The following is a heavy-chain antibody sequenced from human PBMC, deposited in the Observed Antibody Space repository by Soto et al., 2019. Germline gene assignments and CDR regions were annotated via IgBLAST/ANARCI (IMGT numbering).Heavy chain of an antibody. D-gene: IGHD6-13*01. CDR3: ARSEQQLGRTWYYYYGMDV. J-gene: IGHJ6*02. CDR2: IYYSGST. CDR1: FGSISSYY. Sequence: PSQTLSLTCPVSFGSISSYYWGWILKTPLKLLEWIGYIYYSGSTNYNPSLKSRVTISVDTSKNQFSLKLSSVTAADTAVYYCARSEQQLGRTWYYYYGMDVWGQGTTVTVSS. V-gene: IGHV4-59*01.